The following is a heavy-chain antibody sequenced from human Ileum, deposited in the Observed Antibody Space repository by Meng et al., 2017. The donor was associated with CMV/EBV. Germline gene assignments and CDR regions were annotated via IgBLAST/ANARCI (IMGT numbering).Heavy chain of an antibody. CDR2: IYTSGST. D-gene: IGHD6-13*01. CDR3: AREGSAVH. Sequence: QVQLQESGPGLVKPSETLSLTCTVSGTSITGYYWSWIRQSAAKGLEWIGRIYTSGSTNHNPSLHSRVSMSIDTSKNQFSLKLRSVTAADTAVYYCAREGSAVHWGQGTLVTVSS. CDR1: GTSITGYY. V-gene: IGHV4-4*07. J-gene: IGHJ4*02.